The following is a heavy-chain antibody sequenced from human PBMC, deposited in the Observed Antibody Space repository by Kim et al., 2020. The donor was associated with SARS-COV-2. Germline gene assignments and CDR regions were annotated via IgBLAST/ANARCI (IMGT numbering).Heavy chain of an antibody. CDR1: GYSFSSYW. Sequence: GESLKISCKGSGYSFSSYWIGWVRQMPGKGLEWMAIIYPGNSDTRYSPSFQGQVTISADKSITTAYLQWGSLKASDTAMYYCAKQDEKVTLSEWGQGTLVTVSS. D-gene: IGHD2-21*02. CDR2: IYPGNSDT. V-gene: IGHV5-51*01. CDR3: AKQDEKVTLSE. J-gene: IGHJ4*02.